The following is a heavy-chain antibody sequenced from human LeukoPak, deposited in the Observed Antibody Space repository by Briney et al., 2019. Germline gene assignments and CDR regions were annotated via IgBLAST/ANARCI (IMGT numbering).Heavy chain of an antibody. CDR3: GRDFPPHASDI. CDR2: MDGDGTIQ. CDR1: GFSFSTYW. Sequence: GGSLRLSCVGSGFSFSTYWLSWVRQAPGKGLEWVASMDGDGTIQYYLDSVKGRFTISRDNVKSSLYLQMNSLRDEDTAVYFCGRDFPPHASDIWGQGTMVTVSS. J-gene: IGHJ3*02. V-gene: IGHV3-7*01.